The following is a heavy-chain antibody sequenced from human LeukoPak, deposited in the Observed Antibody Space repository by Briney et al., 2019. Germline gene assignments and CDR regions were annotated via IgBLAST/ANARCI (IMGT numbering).Heavy chain of an antibody. V-gene: IGHV4-31*03. J-gene: IGHJ5*02. D-gene: IGHD2-15*01. CDR2: IYYSGST. CDR3: ARVDCSGGSCYSWWFDP. CDR1: GGSISSGGYY. Sequence: PSETLSLTCTASGGSISSGGYYWSWIRQHPGKGLEWIGYIYYSGSTYYNPSLKSRVTISVDTSKNQFSPKLSSVTAADTAVYYCARVDCSGGSCYSWWFDPWGQGTLVTVSS.